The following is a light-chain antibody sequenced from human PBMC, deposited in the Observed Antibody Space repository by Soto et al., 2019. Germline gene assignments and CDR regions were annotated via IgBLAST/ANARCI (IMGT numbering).Light chain of an antibody. J-gene: IGKJ5*01. CDR3: QQYNIYPYT. CDR2: DAS. Sequence: DIQMTQSPSTLSASVGGRVTITCRASQSISSWLAWYQKKPGKAPKPLIYDASSLESGVPSRFSGSGSGAEFTLTISSLQPDDFATYYCQQYNIYPYTFGQGTRLEI. V-gene: IGKV1-5*01. CDR1: QSISSW.